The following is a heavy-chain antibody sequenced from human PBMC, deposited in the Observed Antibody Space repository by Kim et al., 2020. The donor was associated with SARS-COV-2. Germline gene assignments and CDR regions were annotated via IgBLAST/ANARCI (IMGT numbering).Heavy chain of an antibody. J-gene: IGHJ5*02. V-gene: IGHV5-51*01. Sequence: GESLKISCKGSGYSFTSYWIGWVRQMPGKGLEWMGIIYPGDSDTRYSPSFQGQVTIPADKSISTAYLQWSSLKASDTAMYYCARRGGSGSYPGSWFDPWGQGTLVTVSS. CDR2: IYPGDSDT. CDR3: ARRGGSGSYPGSWFDP. CDR1: GYSFTSYW. D-gene: IGHD3-10*01.